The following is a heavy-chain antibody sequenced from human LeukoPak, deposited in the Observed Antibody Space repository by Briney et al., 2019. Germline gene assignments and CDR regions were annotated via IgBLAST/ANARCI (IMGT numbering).Heavy chain of an antibody. V-gene: IGHV3-11*04. CDR3: ARVDDSGYDYGDY. CDR2: ISSGGGTI. CDR1: GFTFSDYQ. D-gene: IGHD5-12*01. Sequence: PGGSLTLSCAASGFTFSDYQMNWIRQAPGKGLEWVSIISSGGGTIYYADSVKGRFTISRGNAKNSLYLQMNSLRAEDTAVYYCARVDDSGYDYGDYWGQGTLVTVSS. J-gene: IGHJ4*02.